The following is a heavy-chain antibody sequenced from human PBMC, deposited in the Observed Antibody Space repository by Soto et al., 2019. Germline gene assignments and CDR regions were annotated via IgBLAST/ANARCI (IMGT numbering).Heavy chain of an antibody. CDR3: ARVGRAPVVAALPDY. D-gene: IGHD2-15*01. CDR2: INAGNGNT. Sequence: ASVKVSCKASGYTFTSYAMHWVRQAPGQRLEWMGWINAGNGNTKYSQKFQGRVTITRDTSASTAYMELSSLRSEDTAVYYCARVGRAPVVAALPDYWGQGTLVTVSS. V-gene: IGHV1-3*01. CDR1: GYTFTSYA. J-gene: IGHJ4*02.